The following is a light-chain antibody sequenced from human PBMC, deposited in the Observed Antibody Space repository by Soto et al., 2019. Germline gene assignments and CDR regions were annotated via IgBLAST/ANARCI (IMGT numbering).Light chain of an antibody. CDR1: QSVSSN. Sequence: EIVMTQSPATLSVSPGERATLSCRASQSVSSNLAWYQQKPGQAPRLLIYGASTRATGIPARFSGSGSGTEFTLPISSLQSEDFTFYYCQQYKTGPPYTFGQGTKLEIK. J-gene: IGKJ2*01. CDR3: QQYKTGPPYT. CDR2: GAS. V-gene: IGKV3-15*01.